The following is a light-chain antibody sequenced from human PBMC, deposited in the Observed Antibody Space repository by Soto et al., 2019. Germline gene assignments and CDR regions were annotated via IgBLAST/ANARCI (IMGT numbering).Light chain of an antibody. V-gene: IGKV3-20*01. CDR1: QSVSSSY. CDR2: GAS. J-gene: IGKJ2*01. CDR3: QQCGNSPYT. Sequence: EIVLTQSPGTLSLSPGERATLSCRASQSVSSSYLAWYQQKPGQTPKLLIYGASNRATGIPDRFSGSGSGTDFTLTISRLEPEDFAVYYCQQCGNSPYTFGQGTKLEIK.